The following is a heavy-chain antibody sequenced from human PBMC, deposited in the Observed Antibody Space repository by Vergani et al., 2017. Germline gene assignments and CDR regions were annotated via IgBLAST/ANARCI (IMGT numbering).Heavy chain of an antibody. J-gene: IGHJ5*02. CDR1: FDSIRNLY. CDR2: IHYSENT. Sequence: QVRLQESGPGLVKPSETLSLTCSVSFDSIRNLYFNWIRQPPGKGLEWIGSIHYSENTNYNPSLKTRVTISVDTSKNQFSLTLTSVTAADTAVYYCASDTHSGQRADRWGQGILVTVTS. CDR3: ASDTHSGQRADR. D-gene: IGHD6-19*01. V-gene: IGHV4-59*11.